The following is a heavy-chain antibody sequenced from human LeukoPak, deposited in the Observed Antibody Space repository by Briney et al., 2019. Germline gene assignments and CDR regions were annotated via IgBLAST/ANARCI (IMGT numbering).Heavy chain of an antibody. CDR3: AREAGSWPLATYYYGMDV. Sequence: GRSLRLSCAASGFTFSSYGMHWVRQAPGKGLEWVAVIWYDGSNKYYADSVKGRFTISRDNSKNTLYLQMNSLRAEDTAVYYCAREAGSWPLATYYYGMDVWGQGTTVTVSS. CDR1: GFTFSSYG. D-gene: IGHD6-13*01. V-gene: IGHV3-33*01. J-gene: IGHJ6*02. CDR2: IWYDGSNK.